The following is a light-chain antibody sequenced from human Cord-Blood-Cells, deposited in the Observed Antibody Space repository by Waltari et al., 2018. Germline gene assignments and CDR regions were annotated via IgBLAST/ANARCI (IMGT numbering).Light chain of an antibody. CDR2: DNN. V-gene: IGLV1-51*01. Sequence: QSVLTQPPSMSAAPGQQVTISCSSSSSNMGNNYVSWYQHLPGTAPKLLIYDNNKRPSGIPDRFSGSKSGTSATLGITGLQTGDEADYYCGTWDSSLSAYVFGTGTKVTVL. CDR3: GTWDSSLSAYV. J-gene: IGLJ1*01. CDR1: SSNMGNNY.